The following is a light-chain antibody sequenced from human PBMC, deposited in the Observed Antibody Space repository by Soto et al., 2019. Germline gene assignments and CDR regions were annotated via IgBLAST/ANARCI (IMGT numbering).Light chain of an antibody. CDR1: QSVSSC. CDR3: QQRSNWPPTT. Sequence: IVLTQSPATLSLSPWERATLSCRASQSVSSCLAWYQQKPGQAPRLLLYEASNRATGIPARFSGSGSGTDFTLTISSLEPEDFAVYDGQQRSNWPPTTFGQGTRLEIK. V-gene: IGKV3-11*01. CDR2: EAS. J-gene: IGKJ5*01.